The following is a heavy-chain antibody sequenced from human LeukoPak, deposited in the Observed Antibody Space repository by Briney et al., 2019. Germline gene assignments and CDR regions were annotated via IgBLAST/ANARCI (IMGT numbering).Heavy chain of an antibody. J-gene: IGHJ4*02. V-gene: IGHV2-5*01. Sequence: SGPTLFHPTATLTLTCSLSGSSLSTRGAGVGWIRQPPGKALEWLALIYWNDDSRSSPSLRSRLTITKDTFKNQVVLIMTNMDPVDTATYYCAHSSLTEGRTLFDYWGQGTLVTVSS. CDR3: AHSSLTEGRTLFDY. CDR1: GSSLSTRGAG. D-gene: IGHD1-26*01. CDR2: IYWNDDS.